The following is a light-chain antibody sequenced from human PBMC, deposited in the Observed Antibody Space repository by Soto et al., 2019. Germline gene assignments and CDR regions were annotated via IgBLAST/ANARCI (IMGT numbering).Light chain of an antibody. J-gene: IGLJ2*01. CDR2: EVS. CDR1: SSDVGGYNF. CDR3: SSYTSYYTLGV. Sequence: QSVLTQPASVSGSPGQSITISCTGTSSDVGGYNFVSWYQQHPGKAPKLIIYEVSNRPSGVSDRFSGSKSGNTASLTISGLQAEDEAEYFCSSYTSYYTLGVFGRGTKLTVL. V-gene: IGLV2-14*01.